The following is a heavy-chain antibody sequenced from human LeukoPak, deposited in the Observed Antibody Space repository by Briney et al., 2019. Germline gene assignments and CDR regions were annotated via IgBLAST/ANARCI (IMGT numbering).Heavy chain of an antibody. CDR1: EFTFSAYA. CDR3: AKGPLIEVAGTTWDY. Sequence: GGSLRLSCVASEFTFSAYAMTWVRQAPGKGLEWVSAISGDGVSIYYADSVKGRFTLSRDNSKNTVYLQMNSLRAEDTAVYYCAKGPLIEVAGTTWDYWGQGTLVTVSS. CDR2: ISGDGVSI. J-gene: IGHJ4*02. D-gene: IGHD6-19*01. V-gene: IGHV3-23*01.